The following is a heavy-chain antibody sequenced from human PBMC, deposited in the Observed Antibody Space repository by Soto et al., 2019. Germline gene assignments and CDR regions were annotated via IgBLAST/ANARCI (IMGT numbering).Heavy chain of an antibody. J-gene: IGHJ4*02. CDR3: AKDHDEDFGYDLGYFNH. V-gene: IGHV3-9*01. CDR1: GFNFDDYA. Sequence: EVQLVESGGDLVQPGRSLRLSCAASGFNFDDYAMHWVRQVPGKGLEWVSGISWEGGSIGYADSVKGRFTISRDNAKNSLHLEMNSLRSEDTALYYCAKDHDEDFGYDLGYFNHWGQGTLVTVSS. D-gene: IGHD5-12*01. CDR2: ISWEGGSI.